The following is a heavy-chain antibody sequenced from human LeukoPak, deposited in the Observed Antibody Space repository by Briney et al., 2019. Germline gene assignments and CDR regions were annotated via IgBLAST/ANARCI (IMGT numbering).Heavy chain of an antibody. CDR1: GGSFSGYY. Sequence: SETLSLTCAVYGGSFSGYYWSWIRQPPGKGLEWIGEINHSGSTNYNPSLKSRVTISVDTSKNQFSLKLSSVTAADTAVYYCARVRKRQQLVLSWFDPWGEGTLVTVSS. CDR2: INHSGST. V-gene: IGHV4-34*01. J-gene: IGHJ5*02. CDR3: ARVRKRQQLVLSWFDP. D-gene: IGHD6-13*01.